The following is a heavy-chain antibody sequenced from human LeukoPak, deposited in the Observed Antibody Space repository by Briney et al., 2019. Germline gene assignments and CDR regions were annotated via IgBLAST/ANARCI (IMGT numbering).Heavy chain of an antibody. CDR1: GFTFSSYA. D-gene: IGHD1-26*01. CDR2: ISSSSSYI. J-gene: IGHJ4*02. CDR3: ARDSEWERLFDY. Sequence: GGSLRLSCAASGFTFSSYAMSWIRQAPGKGLEWVSSISSSSSYIYYADSVKGRFTISRDNAKNSLYLQMNSLRAEDTAVYYCARDSEWERLFDYWGQGTLVTVSS. V-gene: IGHV3-21*01.